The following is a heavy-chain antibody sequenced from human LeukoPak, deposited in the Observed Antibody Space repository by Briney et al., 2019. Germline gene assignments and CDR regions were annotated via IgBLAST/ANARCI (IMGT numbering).Heavy chain of an antibody. D-gene: IGHD3-10*01. CDR3: ARMYYGSGSYKRGFDY. J-gene: IGHJ4*02. CDR1: GFTFSSYW. CDR2: IKQDGSEK. Sequence: PGGSLRLSCAASGFTFSSYWMSWVRQAPGKGLEWVANIKQDGSEKYYVDSVKGRFTISRDNAKNSLYLQMNSLRAEDTAVYYCARMYYGSGSYKRGFDYWGQGTLVTVSS. V-gene: IGHV3-7*01.